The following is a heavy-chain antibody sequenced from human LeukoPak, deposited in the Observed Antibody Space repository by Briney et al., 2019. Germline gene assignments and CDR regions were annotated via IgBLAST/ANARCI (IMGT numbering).Heavy chain of an antibody. V-gene: IGHV3-23*01. J-gene: IGHJ4*02. Sequence: GGSLRLSCAASGFTFSSYAMSWVRQAPGKGLEWVSAISGSGGSTYYADSVKGRFTISRDNSKNTLYLQMNSLRAEDTAVYYCAKLGATTFGWEDYFDYWGQGTLVTVSS. CDR2: ISGSGGST. D-gene: IGHD1-26*01. CDR1: GFTFSSYA. CDR3: AKLGATTFGWEDYFDY.